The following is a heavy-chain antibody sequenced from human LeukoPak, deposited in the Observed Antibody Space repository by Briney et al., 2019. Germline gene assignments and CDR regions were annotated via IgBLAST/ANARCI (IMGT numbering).Heavy chain of an antibody. V-gene: IGHV3-23*01. CDR1: GFTFSSYA. CDR3: ARAPGVYGLVLEFDY. D-gene: IGHD6-13*01. Sequence: GGSLRLSCAASGFTFSSYAMSWVRQAPGKGLEWVSAISGSGGSTYYADSVGGRFTISRDNSKNTLYLQMNSLRAEDTAVYYCARAPGVYGLVLEFDYWGQGTLVTVSS. CDR2: ISGSGGST. J-gene: IGHJ4*02.